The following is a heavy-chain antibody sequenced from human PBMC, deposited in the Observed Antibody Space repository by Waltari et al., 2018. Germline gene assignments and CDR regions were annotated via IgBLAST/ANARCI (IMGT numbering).Heavy chain of an antibody. J-gene: IGHJ3*02. D-gene: IGHD1-26*01. Sequence: QVQLVQSGAEVKKPGASVKVSCKASGYTFTGYYMHWVRQAPGQGLEWMGWINPNSGGTNYAQKFQGRVTMTRDTSISTAYMELSRLRSDDTAVYYCAREGSGSYSRDAFDIWGQGTMVTVSS. CDR1: GYTFTGYY. V-gene: IGHV1-2*02. CDR3: AREGSGSYSRDAFDI. CDR2: INPNSGGT.